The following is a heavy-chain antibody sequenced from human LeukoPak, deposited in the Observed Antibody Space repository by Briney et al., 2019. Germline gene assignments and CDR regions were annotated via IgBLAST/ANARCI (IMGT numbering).Heavy chain of an antibody. CDR1: GYTFTSYY. CDR3: ASPIIAKDDAFDI. J-gene: IGHJ3*02. V-gene: IGHV1-46*01. D-gene: IGHD3-10*01. CDR2: INPSGGST. Sequence: ASVKVSCKASGYTFTSYYMHWVRQAPGQGLEWMGIINPSGGSTSYAQKFQSRVTMTRDTSTSTVCMELSSLRSEDTAVYYCASPIIAKDDAFDIWGQGTMVTVSS.